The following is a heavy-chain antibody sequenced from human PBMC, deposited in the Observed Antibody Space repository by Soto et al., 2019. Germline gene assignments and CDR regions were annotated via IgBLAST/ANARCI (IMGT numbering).Heavy chain of an antibody. V-gene: IGHV4-59*01. CDR2: IYYSGST. CDR1: GGSISSYY. Sequence: SETLSLTCTVSGGSISSYYWSWIRQPPGKGLEWIGYIYYSGSTNYNPSLKSRVTISVDTSKNQFSLKLSSVTAADTAVYYCARTPLDDYFDYWGQGTLVTAPQ. J-gene: IGHJ4*02. CDR3: ARTPLDDYFDY.